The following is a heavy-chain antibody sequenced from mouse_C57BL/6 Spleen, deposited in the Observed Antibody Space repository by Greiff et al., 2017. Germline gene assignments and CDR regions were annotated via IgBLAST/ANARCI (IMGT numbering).Heavy chain of an antibody. V-gene: IGHV1-64*01. J-gene: IGHJ3*01. D-gene: IGHD2-2*01. Sequence: QVQLQQSGAELVKPGASVKLSCKASGYTFTSYWMHWVKQRPGQGLEWIGMIHPSSGSTNDNEKFKSKATLTVDKSSSTAYMQLSSLTSEDSAVYYCARGGYDEAAWFAYWGQGTLVTVSA. CDR2: IHPSSGST. CDR3: ARGGYDEAAWFAY. CDR1: GYTFTSYW.